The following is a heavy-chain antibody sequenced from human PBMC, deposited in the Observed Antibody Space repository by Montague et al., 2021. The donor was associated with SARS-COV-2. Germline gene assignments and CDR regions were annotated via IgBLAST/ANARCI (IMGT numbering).Heavy chain of an antibody. J-gene: IGHJ6*02. V-gene: IGHV4-31*03. CDR2: IYYSGST. Sequence: TLSLTCTVSGGSISSGGYYWSWIRQHPGKGLEWIGYIYYSGSTNYNPPLESRLTISVDTSKNQFSLKLSSVTAADTAVYYCARGEGVMVYVYGMDVWGQGTTVTVSS. CDR1: GGSISSGGYY. CDR3: ARGEGVMVYVYGMDV. D-gene: IGHD2-8*01.